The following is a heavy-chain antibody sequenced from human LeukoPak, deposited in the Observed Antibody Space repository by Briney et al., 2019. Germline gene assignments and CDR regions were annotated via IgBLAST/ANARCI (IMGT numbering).Heavy chain of an antibody. CDR3: ARDGYQLPLPYYMDV. J-gene: IGHJ6*03. D-gene: IGHD2-2*01. CDR2: ISSSSSYI. CDR1: GFTFSSYA. V-gene: IGHV3-21*01. Sequence: PGGSLRLSCAASGFTFSSYAMNWVRQAPGKGLEWVSSISSSSSYIYYADSVKGRFTISRDNAKNSLYLQMNSLRAEDTAVYYCARDGYQLPLPYYMDVWGKGTTVTVSS.